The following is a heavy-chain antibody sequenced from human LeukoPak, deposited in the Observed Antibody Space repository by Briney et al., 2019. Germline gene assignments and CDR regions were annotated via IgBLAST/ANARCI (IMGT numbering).Heavy chain of an antibody. CDR3: ARDTPGYSSSWSFDY. CDR1: GGSISSSSYY. V-gene: IGHV4-39*07. J-gene: IGHJ4*02. Sequence: PSETLSLTCTVSGGSISSSSYYWGWIRQPPGKGLEWIGSGYHIGSTYFNPSLRSRVTISVDKSKNQFSLKLSSVTAADTAVYYCARDTPGYSSSWSFDYWGQGTLVTVSS. D-gene: IGHD6-13*01. CDR2: GYHIGST.